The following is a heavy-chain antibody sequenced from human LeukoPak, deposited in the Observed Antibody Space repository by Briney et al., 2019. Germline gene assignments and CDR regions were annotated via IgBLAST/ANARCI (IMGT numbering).Heavy chain of an antibody. CDR1: GFTFGDYA. D-gene: IGHD3-22*01. V-gene: IGHV3-23*01. J-gene: IGHJ4*02. CDR2: ITGSGGYT. CDR3: AKQSLYDSSGHFHY. Sequence: GGSLRLSCTASGFTFGDYAMTWVRQAPGKGLEWVSTITGSGGYTYYADSVKGRFTISRDNSKNTLFLRMNSLRAEDTAVYFCAKQSLYDSSGHFHYWDQGTLVTVSS.